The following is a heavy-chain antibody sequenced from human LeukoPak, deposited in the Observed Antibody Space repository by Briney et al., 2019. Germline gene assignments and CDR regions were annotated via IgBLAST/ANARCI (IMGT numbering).Heavy chain of an antibody. CDR2: INHSGST. CDR3: ARGLIQLWRDAFDI. J-gene: IGHJ3*02. D-gene: IGHD5-18*01. CDR1: GGSFSGYY. V-gene: IGHV4-34*01. Sequence: SETLSLTCAVYGGSFSGYYWSWIRQPPGKGLEWIGEINHSGSTNYNPSLKSRVNISVDTSKNQFSLKLSSVTAADTAVYYCARGLIQLWRDAFDIWGQGTMVTVSS.